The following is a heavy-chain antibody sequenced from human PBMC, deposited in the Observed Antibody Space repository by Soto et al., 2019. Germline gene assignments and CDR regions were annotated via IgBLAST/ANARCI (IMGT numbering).Heavy chain of an antibody. D-gene: IGHD4-17*01. Sequence: GGSLRLSCAASGFTFSSYGMHWVRQAPGKGLEWVAVIWYDGSNKYYADSVKGRFTISRDNSKNTLYLQMNSLRAEDTAVYYWARSPLSTVTTHQIDYWGQGP. V-gene: IGHV3-33*01. CDR1: GFTFSSYG. CDR2: IWYDGSNK. J-gene: IGHJ4*02. CDR3: ARSPLSTVTTHQIDY.